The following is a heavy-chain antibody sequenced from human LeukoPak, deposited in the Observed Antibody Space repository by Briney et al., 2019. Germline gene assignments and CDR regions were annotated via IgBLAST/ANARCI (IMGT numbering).Heavy chain of an antibody. J-gene: IGHJ4*02. V-gene: IGHV3-21*01. Sequence: GGSLRLSCAASGFTLSSYSMNWVRQAPGKGLEWVSSISSSSSYIYYADSVKGRFTISRDNAKNSLYLQMNSLRAEDTAVYYCARVAPYYYDSSGYYVDDYWGQGTLVTVSS. CDR3: ARVAPYYYDSSGYYVDDY. CDR1: GFTLSSYS. CDR2: ISSSSSYI. D-gene: IGHD3-22*01.